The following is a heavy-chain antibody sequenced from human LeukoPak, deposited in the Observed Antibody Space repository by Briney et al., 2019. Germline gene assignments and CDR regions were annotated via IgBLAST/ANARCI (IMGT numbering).Heavy chain of an antibody. D-gene: IGHD3-3*01. J-gene: IGHJ4*02. Sequence: GGSLRLSCATSQFKFNNYGMTWVRQAPGKGLEWVSSITGSGSRTQYADSVKGRFTISRDNAKNSLYLQMNSLRAEDTAVYYCAKASFGVVTALDYWGQGTLVTVSS. V-gene: IGHV3-23*01. CDR2: ITGSGSRT. CDR3: AKASFGVVTALDY. CDR1: QFKFNNYG.